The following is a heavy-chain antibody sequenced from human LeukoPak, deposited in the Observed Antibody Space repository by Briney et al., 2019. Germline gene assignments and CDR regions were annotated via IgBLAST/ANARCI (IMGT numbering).Heavy chain of an antibody. D-gene: IGHD3-16*01. CDR1: GFTLSRYW. Sequence: GASLRLSCAASGFTLSRYWMSWARQAPGKGLEWVPNIKREGSGKYYVDSVKGRFTISRDNGKNSLYLQMNSLRVEDTVVYYCARDGDYFDDGGQGTPVTVSS. J-gene: IGHJ4*02. CDR3: ARDGDYFDD. CDR2: IKREGSGK. V-gene: IGHV3-7*01.